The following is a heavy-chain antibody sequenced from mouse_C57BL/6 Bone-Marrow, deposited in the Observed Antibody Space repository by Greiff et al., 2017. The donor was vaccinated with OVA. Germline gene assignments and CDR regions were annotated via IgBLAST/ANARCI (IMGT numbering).Heavy chain of an antibody. V-gene: IGHV2-9-1*01. CDR1: GFSLTSYA. J-gene: IGHJ1*03. CDR3: ARKGRGIYYYGKGYFDV. D-gene: IGHD1-1*01. CDR2: IWTGGGT. Sequence: LQESGPGLVAPSQSLSITCTVSGFSLTSYAISWVRQPPGKGLEWLGVIWTGGGTNYNSALKSRLSISKDNSKSQVFLKMNSLQTDDTARYYCARKGRGIYYYGKGYFDVWGTGTTVTVSS.